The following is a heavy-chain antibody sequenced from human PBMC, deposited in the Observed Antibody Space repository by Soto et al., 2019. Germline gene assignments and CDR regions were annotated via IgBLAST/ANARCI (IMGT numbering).Heavy chain of an antibody. J-gene: IGHJ6*04. V-gene: IGHV5-51*01. CDR3: AASIFYCGMDV. CDR1: GYTFTNYW. CDR2: IYPGYSDT. Sequence: PGESLKISCKGSGYTFTNYWIGWVRQMPGKGLEWMGIIYPGYSDTKYNPSFQGQVTISADKSITTTYLPWASLKASDTAIYSCAASIFYCGMDVWGKGTTVTVSS.